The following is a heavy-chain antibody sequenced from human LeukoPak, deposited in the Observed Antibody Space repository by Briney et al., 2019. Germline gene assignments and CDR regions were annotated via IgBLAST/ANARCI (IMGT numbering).Heavy chain of an antibody. J-gene: IGHJ4*02. Sequence: SETLSLTCTVSGGSISSSSYYWGWIRQPPGKGLEWIGSIYYSGSTYYNPSLKSRVTISVDTSKNQFSLKLSSVTAADTAVYYCARRPKWLGFDYWGQGTLVTVSS. V-gene: IGHV4-39*01. CDR3: ARRPKWLGFDY. CDR2: IYYSGST. D-gene: IGHD3-22*01. CDR1: GGSISSSSYY.